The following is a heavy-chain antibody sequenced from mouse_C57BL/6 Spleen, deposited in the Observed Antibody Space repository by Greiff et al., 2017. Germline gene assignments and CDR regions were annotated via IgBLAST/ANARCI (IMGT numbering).Heavy chain of an antibody. CDR1: GYTFTSYW. V-gene: IGHV1-55*01. CDR3: ARRSYYGSRGFAY. D-gene: IGHD1-1*01. Sequence: QVQLKQPGAELVKPGASVKMSCKASGYTFTSYWITWVKQRPGQGLEWIGDIYPGSGSTNYNEKFKSKATLTVDTSSSTAYMQLSSLTSEDSAVYYCARRSYYGSRGFAYWGQGTLVTVSA. J-gene: IGHJ3*01. CDR2: IYPGSGST.